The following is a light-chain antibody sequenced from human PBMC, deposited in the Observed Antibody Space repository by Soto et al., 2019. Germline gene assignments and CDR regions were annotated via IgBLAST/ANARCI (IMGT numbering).Light chain of an antibody. CDR2: SAA. CDR1: QSVSSN. CDR3: QHYHNWPPYT. V-gene: IGKV3-15*01. J-gene: IGKJ2*01. Sequence: EIVMTQSPATLSVSPGERATLSCRASQSVSSNLAWYQQKPGQAPRLLIYSAAARATGIPARFSGSGSGTEFTLTISSLQSEDFAVYYCQHYHNWPPYTFGQGTKLEIK.